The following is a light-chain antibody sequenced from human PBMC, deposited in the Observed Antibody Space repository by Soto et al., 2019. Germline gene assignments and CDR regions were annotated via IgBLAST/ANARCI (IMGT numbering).Light chain of an antibody. Sequence: EIVLTQSPGTLSLSPGARATLSCRASQSVTSSYLAWWQQKPGQAPRLLIYGASTRATGIPDRFSGSGSGTDFTLTISRLEPEDSAVYYCQQYGSSPTWTFGQGTKVDIK. CDR1: QSVTSSY. CDR2: GAS. J-gene: IGKJ1*01. V-gene: IGKV3-20*01. CDR3: QQYGSSPTWT.